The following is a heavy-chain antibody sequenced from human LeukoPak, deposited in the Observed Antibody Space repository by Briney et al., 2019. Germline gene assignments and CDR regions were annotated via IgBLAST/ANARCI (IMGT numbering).Heavy chain of an antibody. CDR2: IYTSGST. CDR1: GGSISSYY. J-gene: IGHJ3*02. V-gene: IGHV4-4*07. Sequence: SETLSLTCTVSGGSISSYYWSWIRQPAGKGLEWIGRIYTSGSTNYNPSLKSRVTMSVDTSKNQFSLKLSSVTAADTAVYYCARPLIAADDPDAFDIWGQGTMVTVSS. CDR3: ARPLIAADDPDAFDI. D-gene: IGHD6-13*01.